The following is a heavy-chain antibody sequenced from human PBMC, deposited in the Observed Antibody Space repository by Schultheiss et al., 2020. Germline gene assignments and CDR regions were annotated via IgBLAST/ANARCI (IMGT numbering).Heavy chain of an antibody. CDR1: GFTFSSYA. V-gene: IGHV3-30*04. Sequence: SLRLSCAASGFTFSSYAMHWVRQAPGKGLEWVAVISYDGSNKYYADSVKGRFTISRDNSKNTLYLQMNSLRAEDTAVYYCARDFQGDFWSGYFDYWGQGTLVTVSS. CDR3: ARDFQGDFWSGYFDY. CDR2: ISYDGSNK. D-gene: IGHD3-3*01. J-gene: IGHJ4*02.